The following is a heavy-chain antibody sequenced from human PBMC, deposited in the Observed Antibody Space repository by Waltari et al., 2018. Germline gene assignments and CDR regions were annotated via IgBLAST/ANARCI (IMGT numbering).Heavy chain of an antibody. CDR1: GFTFRNYW. D-gene: IGHD3-22*01. CDR3: GRGYNDRRLDY. V-gene: IGHV3-74*01. J-gene: IGHJ4*02. Sequence: EVQLVVSGGGLVQPGGSLRLSCEVSGFTFRNYWMHWVRQVPGKGLGWVSRIKHDGTGTIYADSVQGRFTISRDNGKNTLYLQMNSLRGEDTAVYFCGRGYNDRRLDYWGQGTLVTVSS. CDR2: IKHDGTGT.